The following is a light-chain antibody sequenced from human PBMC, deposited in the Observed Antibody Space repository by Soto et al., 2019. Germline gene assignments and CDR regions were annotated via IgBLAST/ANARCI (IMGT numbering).Light chain of an antibody. J-gene: IGKJ5*01. CDR2: GAS. CDR3: QQYTGPPTT. CDR1: QSVSNSY. Sequence: EIVLTQSPGTLSSSPGERAILSCRASQSVSNSYLAWYQQRPGQAPRLLIYGASTRAAGIPDRFSGSGSGTDFTLTITRLEPEDSAVYFCQQYTGPPTTFGQGTRLEIK. V-gene: IGKV3-20*01.